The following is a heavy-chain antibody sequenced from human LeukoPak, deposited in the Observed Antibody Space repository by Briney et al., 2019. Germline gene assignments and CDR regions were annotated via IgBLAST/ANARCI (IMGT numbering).Heavy chain of an antibody. J-gene: IGHJ5*02. CDR2: IWFDGSKK. Sequence: GRSLRLSCAASGFTFSSYGMHWVRQAPGKGLEWVAVIWFDGSKKYYADSVKGRFTISRDDSKNTLYLEMNSLRAEDTAVYYCARSVGGGVTGSGDWFDPWGQGTLVTVSS. CDR1: GFTFSSYG. D-gene: IGHD1-26*01. CDR3: ARSVGGGVTGSGDWFDP. V-gene: IGHV3-33*01.